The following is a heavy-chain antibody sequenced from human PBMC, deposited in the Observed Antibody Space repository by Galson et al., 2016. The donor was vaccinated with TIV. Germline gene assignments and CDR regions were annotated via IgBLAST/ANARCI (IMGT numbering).Heavy chain of an antibody. CDR3: ARPHSYSNYALDV. D-gene: IGHD4-11*01. Sequence: LSLTCTVSGGSIGSSSYYWAWIRQPPGKGLEWIGSIHYTGTTYYSPSLKSRVTISADSSKNQFSLNLNSVTATDTAVYYCARPHSYSNYALDVWGQGTTVTVSS. CDR1: GGSIGSSSYY. CDR2: IHYTGTT. J-gene: IGHJ6*02. V-gene: IGHV4-39*01.